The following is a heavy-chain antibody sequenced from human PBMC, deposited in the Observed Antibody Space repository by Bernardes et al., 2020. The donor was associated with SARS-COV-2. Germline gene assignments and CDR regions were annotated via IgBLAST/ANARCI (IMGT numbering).Heavy chain of an antibody. Sequence: GYLSLSRAASGFTLSGYWMHWVRPAPGKGPEWVSQINSDGSSTNYADSVRGRFTISRDNAKNMLFVQMNSLRAEDTAVYYCARGDILTGYFDYWGQGTLVTVSS. CDR3: ARGDILTGYFDY. J-gene: IGHJ4*02. D-gene: IGHD3-9*01. CDR2: INSDGSST. V-gene: IGHV3-74*01. CDR1: GFTLSGYW.